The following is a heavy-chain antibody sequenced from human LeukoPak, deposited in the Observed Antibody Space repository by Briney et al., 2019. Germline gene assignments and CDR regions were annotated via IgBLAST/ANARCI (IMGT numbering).Heavy chain of an antibody. CDR3: ARDPRYSSSGFDY. V-gene: IGHV4-34*01. CDR1: GGSFSGYY. CDR2: INHSGST. J-gene: IGHJ4*02. Sequence: PSETLSLTCAVYGGSFSGYYWSWIRQPPGEGLEWIGEINHSGSTNYNPSLKSRVTISVDTSKNQFSLKLSSVTAADTAVYYCARDPRYSSSGFDYWGQGTLVTVSS. D-gene: IGHD6-13*01.